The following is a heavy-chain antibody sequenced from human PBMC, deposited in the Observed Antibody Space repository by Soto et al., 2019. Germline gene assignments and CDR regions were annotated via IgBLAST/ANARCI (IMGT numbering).Heavy chain of an antibody. CDR3: ARASGYSYGYDDFFDN. Sequence: QVQLQESGPGLVKPSETLSLTCTVSGGSINGYYWTWLRQSPTNGLEWIGYFHFSGSTKYNPSLESRLTISADTSKKQISLTLSSVTAADTAVYYCARASGYSYGYDDFFDNWGQGTLANVSS. CDR2: FHFSGST. CDR1: GGSINGYY. J-gene: IGHJ4*01. D-gene: IGHD5-18*01. V-gene: IGHV4-59*01.